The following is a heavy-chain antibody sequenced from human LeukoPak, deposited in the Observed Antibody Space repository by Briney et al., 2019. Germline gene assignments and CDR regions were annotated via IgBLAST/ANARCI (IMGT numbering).Heavy chain of an antibody. V-gene: IGHV1-8*01. J-gene: IGHJ4*02. D-gene: IGHD5-18*01. CDR2: MNPNSGNT. Sequence: GASVKVSCKASGYTFTSYDINWVRQATGQGLEWMGWMNPNSGNTGYAQKFQGRVTMTRNTSICTAYMELSSLRSEDTAVYYCARAGTWIQLWRYYYFDYWGQGTLVTVSS. CDR1: GYTFTSYD. CDR3: ARAGTWIQLWRYYYFDY.